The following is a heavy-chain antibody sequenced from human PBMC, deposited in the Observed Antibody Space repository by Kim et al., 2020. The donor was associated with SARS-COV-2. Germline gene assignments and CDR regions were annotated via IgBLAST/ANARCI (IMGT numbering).Heavy chain of an antibody. Sequence: SRKGRVTISVATSKNQFSLKLSSVTAADTAVYYCARRSSSYYDSSGYFDYWGQGTLVTVSS. V-gene: IGHV4-39*01. CDR3: ARRSSSYYDSSGYFDY. J-gene: IGHJ4*02. D-gene: IGHD3-22*01.